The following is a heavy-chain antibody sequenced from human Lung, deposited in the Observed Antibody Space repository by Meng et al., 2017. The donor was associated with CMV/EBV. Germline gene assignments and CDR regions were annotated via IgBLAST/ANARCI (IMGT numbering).Heavy chain of an antibody. CDR1: GFIFSDYW. CDR2: INGDGNSI. Sequence: ETLSLTXAASGFIFSDYWMHWVRQAPGKGLVWVSRINGDGNSIRDADSVKGRFTISRDNAKNTLYLEMNSLRAEDTAVYYCARGGRDTSASRSFDSWGQGTLVTVSS. D-gene: IGHD6-6*01. V-gene: IGHV3-74*01. CDR3: ARGGRDTSASRSFDS. J-gene: IGHJ5*01.